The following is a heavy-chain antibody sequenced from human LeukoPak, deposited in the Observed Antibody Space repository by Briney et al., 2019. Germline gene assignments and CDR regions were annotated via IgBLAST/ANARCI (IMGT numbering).Heavy chain of an antibody. CDR2: IYYSGST. CDR1: GGSISSSSYY. CDR3: ARLSTGLRYFDWLPSPAFFDY. J-gene: IGHJ4*02. Sequence: PSETLSLTCTVSGGSISSSSYYWCWIRQPPGKGLEWIGSIYYSGSTYYNPSLKSRVTISVDTSKNQFSLKLSSVTAADTAVYYCARLSTGLRYFDWLPSPAFFDYWGQGTLVTVSS. V-gene: IGHV4-39*01. D-gene: IGHD3-9*01.